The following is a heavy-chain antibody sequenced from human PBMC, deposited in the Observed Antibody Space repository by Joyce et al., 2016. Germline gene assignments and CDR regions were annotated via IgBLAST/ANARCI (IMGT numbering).Heavy chain of an antibody. V-gene: IGHV4-34*02. CDR2: FTDSGAT. Sequence: QVQLQQWGAGLLKTSETLSLTCAVYSVPFSGFFWSWVRQPPGKGLEWIGDFTDSGATHYNPSLKSRLTMSVDTSRKEFSLKLSSVTVADTAIYYCARSQWLAPLMYWGQGTPVTVSS. CDR3: ARSQWLAPLMY. D-gene: IGHD6-19*01. CDR1: SVPFSGFF. J-gene: IGHJ4*02.